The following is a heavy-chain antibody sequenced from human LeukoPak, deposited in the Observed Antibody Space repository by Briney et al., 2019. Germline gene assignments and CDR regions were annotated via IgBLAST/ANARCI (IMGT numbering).Heavy chain of an antibody. J-gene: IGHJ4*02. CDR2: ISGSGGST. D-gene: IGHD3-10*01. CDR3: AKDPTYYYGSGSLEGYFDY. V-gene: IGHV3-23*01. CDR1: GFTFSSYA. Sequence: AGGSPRLSCAASGFTFSSYAMSWVRQAPGKGLEWVSAISGSGGSTYYADSVKGRFTISRDNSKNTLYLQMNSLRAEDTAVYYCAKDPTYYYGSGSLEGYFDYWGQGTLVTVSS.